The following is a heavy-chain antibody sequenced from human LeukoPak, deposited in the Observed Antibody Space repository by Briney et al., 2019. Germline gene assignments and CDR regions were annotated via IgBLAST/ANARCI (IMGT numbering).Heavy chain of an antibody. Sequence: SETLSLTCTVSGYSTSGGYYWSWIRQPPGKGLEWIGEINHSGSTNYNPSLKSRVTISVDTSKNQFSLKLSSVTAADTAVYYCARTGYSKRIDYWGQGTLVTVSS. CDR1: GYSTSGGYY. D-gene: IGHD4-11*01. V-gene: IGHV4-34*01. J-gene: IGHJ4*02. CDR2: INHSGST. CDR3: ARTGYSKRIDY.